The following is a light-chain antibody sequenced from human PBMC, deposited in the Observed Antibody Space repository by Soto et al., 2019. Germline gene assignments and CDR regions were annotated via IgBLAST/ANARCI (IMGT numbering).Light chain of an antibody. Sequence: EIVLTHSPCTLSLSPGGRANLSCRASQSVRSSYLAWYKQKPGQAPRLLIYGASSRATGIPDRFSGSGSGTDFPLTISRMEPEDFAVYYCQQYGSSWTFGQGTKVDIK. CDR1: QSVRSSY. CDR2: GAS. CDR3: QQYGSSWT. J-gene: IGKJ1*01. V-gene: IGKV3-20*01.